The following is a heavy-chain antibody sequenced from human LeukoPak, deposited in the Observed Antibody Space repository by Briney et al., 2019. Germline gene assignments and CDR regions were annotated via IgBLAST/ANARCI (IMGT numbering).Heavy chain of an antibody. D-gene: IGHD4-17*01. J-gene: IGHJ4*02. Sequence: ASVKISCKASGYTFTDYYVHWVRQAPGQGLEWMGRISPNSGGTNYAQKFRGRLTMTRDTSISTAYMELSSLRSDDTAVYYCAKNRAGDYAVYWGQGTLVTVSS. CDR3: AKNRAGDYAVY. CDR1: GYTFTDYY. CDR2: ISPNSGGT. V-gene: IGHV1-2*06.